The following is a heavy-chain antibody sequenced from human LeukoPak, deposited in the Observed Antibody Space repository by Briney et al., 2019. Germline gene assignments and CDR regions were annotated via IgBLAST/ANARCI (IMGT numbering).Heavy chain of an antibody. CDR1: GFTFSSYW. D-gene: IGHD6-19*01. J-gene: IGHJ4*02. Sequence: GGSLRLSCAASGFTFSSYWMSWVRQAPGKGLEWVANIKQDGSEKYYVDSVKGRFTISRDNAKNSLYLQMNSLRAEDTAVYYCARGDPLYSSGWYYWGQGTLVTVSS. CDR2: IKQDGSEK. CDR3: ARGDPLYSSGWYY. V-gene: IGHV3-7*01.